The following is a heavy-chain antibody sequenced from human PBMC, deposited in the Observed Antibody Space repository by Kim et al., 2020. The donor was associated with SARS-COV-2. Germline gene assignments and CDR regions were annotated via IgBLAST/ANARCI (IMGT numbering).Heavy chain of an antibody. Sequence: ASVKVSCKASGYSFTKHSINWLRQAPGQGLEWMGWIDTNTGHPRYAQGFTRRFVFSLETSVDTAFLQISSLMAADTAVYYCARDWHITTVSSAGGYSWFD. CDR2: IDTNTGHP. J-gene: IGHJ5*01. CDR1: GYSFTKHS. D-gene: IGHD1-26*01. CDR3: ARDWHITTVSSAGGYSWFD. V-gene: IGHV7-4-1*02.